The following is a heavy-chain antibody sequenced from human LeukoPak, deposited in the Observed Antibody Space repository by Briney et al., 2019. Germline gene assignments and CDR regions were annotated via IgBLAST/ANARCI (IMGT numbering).Heavy chain of an antibody. V-gene: IGHV1-69*13. Sequence: ASVKVSCKASGGTFSSYAISWVRQAPGQGLEWMGGIIPIFGTANYAQKFQGRVTITADESTSTAYMELSSLRSEDTAVYYCARGPKWELFWFDYWGQGTLVTVSS. CDR1: GGTFSSYA. D-gene: IGHD1-26*01. J-gene: IGHJ4*02. CDR3: ARGPKWELFWFDY. CDR2: IIPIFGTA.